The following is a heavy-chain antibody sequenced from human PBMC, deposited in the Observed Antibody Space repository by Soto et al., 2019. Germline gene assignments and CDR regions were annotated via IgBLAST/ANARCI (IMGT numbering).Heavy chain of an antibody. J-gene: IGHJ4*02. CDR1: GDSIRPYY. D-gene: IGHD3-9*01. CDR2: VYYSGSV. CDR3: ARVTDDSVTAYSYYFDY. Sequence: SETLSLTCTVSGDSIRPYYWTWILQPPGKGLEWIGYVYYSGSVNYKSSLKSRVTMSVDTSKNQFSLRLNSVTAADTAVYYCARVTDDSVTAYSYYFDYWGQGTLVSVSS. V-gene: IGHV4-59*01.